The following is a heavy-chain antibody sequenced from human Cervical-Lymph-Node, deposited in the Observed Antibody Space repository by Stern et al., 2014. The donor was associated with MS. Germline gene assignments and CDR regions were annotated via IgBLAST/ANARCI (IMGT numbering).Heavy chain of an antibody. D-gene: IGHD2-15*01. CDR1: GGSISSYY. Sequence: QLQLQESGPGLVKPSETLSLTCTVSGGSISSYYWSWIRQPPGKGLEWIGYIYYSGSTNYNPSLKSRVTISVDTSKNQFSLKLSSGTAADTAVYYCARHGCSGGSCAGYFDYWGQGTLVTVSS. CDR2: IYYSGST. J-gene: IGHJ4*02. CDR3: ARHGCSGGSCAGYFDY. V-gene: IGHV4-59*08.